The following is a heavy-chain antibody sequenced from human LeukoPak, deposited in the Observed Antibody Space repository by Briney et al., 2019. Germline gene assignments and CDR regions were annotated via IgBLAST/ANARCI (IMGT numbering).Heavy chain of an antibody. CDR2: INPNSGGT. J-gene: IGHJ4*02. D-gene: IGHD3-3*01. CDR3: ARAGAIFGVVTSPYYFDY. Sequence: ASVKVSCKASGYTFTGYYMHWVRQAPGQGLEWMGWINPNSGGTNYAQKFQGRVTMTRDTSTSTAYMELSRLRSDDTAVYYCARAGAIFGVVTSPYYFDYWGQGTLVTVSS. V-gene: IGHV1-2*02. CDR1: GYTFTGYY.